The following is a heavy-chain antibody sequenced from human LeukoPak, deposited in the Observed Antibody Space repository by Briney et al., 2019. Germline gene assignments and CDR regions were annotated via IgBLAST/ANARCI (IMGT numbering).Heavy chain of an antibody. CDR1: GFTFSSYA. D-gene: IGHD6-19*01. CDR3: ARRGGDGSGWYFDS. CDR2: ISYDGSNK. V-gene: IGHV3-30*04. J-gene: IGHJ4*02. Sequence: GGSLRLSCAASGFTFSSYAMHWVRQAPGKGLEWVAVISYDGSNKYYADSVKGRFTISRDNSKNTLYLQMNSLRAEDTAVYYCARRGGDGSGWYFDSWGQGTLVTVSS.